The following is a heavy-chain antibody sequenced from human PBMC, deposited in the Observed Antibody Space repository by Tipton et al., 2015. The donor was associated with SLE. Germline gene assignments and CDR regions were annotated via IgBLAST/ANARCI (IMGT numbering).Heavy chain of an antibody. V-gene: IGHV4-59*11. CDR2: MYNGGST. J-gene: IGHJ6*02. CDR3: ARGGAAAAYYFGMDV. D-gene: IGHD6-13*01. Sequence: TLSLTCSVSGVSISSHYWSWIRQPQGKGLEWIGYMYNGGSTLCNPSLKSRVSISVDTSKNQFSLKLNSVTAADTAVYYCARGGAAAAYYFGMDVWGQGTTVIVSS. CDR1: GVSISSHY.